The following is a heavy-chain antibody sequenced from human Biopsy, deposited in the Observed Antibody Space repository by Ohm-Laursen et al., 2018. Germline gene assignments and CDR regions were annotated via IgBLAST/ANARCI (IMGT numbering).Heavy chain of an antibody. Sequence: GASVKVSCKASGYTFSTYGISWVRQAPGEGLEWMGGIIAVSGLVNYAPKFQGRVSITADKSTTTAYMGLSNLKSEDTAVYYCATPFQYYDSWGGYPPFDHWGQGTLVTVSS. CDR1: GYTFSTYG. J-gene: IGHJ4*02. V-gene: IGHV1-69*10. CDR3: ATPFQYYDSWGGYPPFDH. CDR2: IIAVSGLV. D-gene: IGHD3-3*01.